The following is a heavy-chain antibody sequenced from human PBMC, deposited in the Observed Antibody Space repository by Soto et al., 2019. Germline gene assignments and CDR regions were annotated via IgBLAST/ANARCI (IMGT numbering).Heavy chain of an antibody. Sequence: EVQLVESGGGLVQPGGSLRLSCAASGFTFSSYSMNWVRQAPGKGLEWVSYISSSSSTIYYADSVKGRFTISRDNAKNSLYLQMNSLRAEDTAVYYCAREASLIRWYSYYFDYWGQGTLVTVSS. CDR3: AREASLIRWYSYYFDY. CDR2: ISSSSSTI. V-gene: IGHV3-48*01. J-gene: IGHJ4*02. D-gene: IGHD6-13*01. CDR1: GFTFSSYS.